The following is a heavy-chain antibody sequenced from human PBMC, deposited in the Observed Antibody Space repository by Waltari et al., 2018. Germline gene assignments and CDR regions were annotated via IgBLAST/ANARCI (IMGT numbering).Heavy chain of an antibody. CDR1: GYTFTGSY. Sequence: QLQLVQSGSAVKKPGASVKVSCMASGYTFTGSYMPWVGQAPGQGLEWMGWINPNSGGTNYAQKFQGRVTMTRDTSISTAYMELSRLRSDDTAVYYCARDMDTAMVMGDWFDPWGQGTLVTVSS. CDR3: ARDMDTAMVMGDWFDP. J-gene: IGHJ5*02. D-gene: IGHD5-18*01. V-gene: IGHV1-2*02. CDR2: INPNSGGT.